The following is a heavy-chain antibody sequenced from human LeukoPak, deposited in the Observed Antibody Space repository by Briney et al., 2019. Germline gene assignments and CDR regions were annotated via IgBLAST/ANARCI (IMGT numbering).Heavy chain of an antibody. V-gene: IGHV1-18*01. D-gene: IGHD3-22*01. CDR2: ISAYNGNT. Sequence: GSLKLSCKASGYTFTSYGISWVRQAPGQGLEWMGWISAYNGNTNYAPKLQGRVTMTTDTSTSTAYMELRSLRSDDAAVYYCASKGYYDSSGYPHDAFDIWGQGTMVTVSS. CDR3: ASKGYYDSSGYPHDAFDI. CDR1: GYTFTSYG. J-gene: IGHJ3*02.